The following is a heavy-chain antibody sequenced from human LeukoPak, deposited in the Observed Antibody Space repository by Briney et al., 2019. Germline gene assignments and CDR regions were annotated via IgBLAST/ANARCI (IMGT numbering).Heavy chain of an antibody. CDR1: GGSISSGGYY. Sequence: PSETLSLTCTVSGGSISSGGYYWSWIRQPPGKGLEWIGYIYYSGSTYFNPSLKSRVTMSMDTSKNQFSLKLTSVTAADTAVYYCARSPTYGVPGPVEFDYWGQGTLVTVSS. D-gene: IGHD4-17*01. V-gene: IGHV4-30-4*08. CDR3: ARSPTYGVPGPVEFDY. J-gene: IGHJ4*02. CDR2: IYYSGST.